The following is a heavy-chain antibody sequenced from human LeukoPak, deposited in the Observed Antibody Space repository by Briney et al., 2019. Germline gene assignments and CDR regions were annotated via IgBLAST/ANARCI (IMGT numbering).Heavy chain of an antibody. Sequence: GGSLRLSCAASGFTFSSYWLHWVRQAPGKGLVWVSRINSDGSSTSYADSVKGRFTISRDNAKNTLYLQMNSLRAEDTAVYYCAREGRGVGGYDFCSGYYQDYYYYGMDVWGQGTTVTVSS. D-gene: IGHD3-3*01. CDR1: GFTFSSYW. J-gene: IGHJ6*02. CDR3: AREGRGVGGYDFCSGYYQDYYYYGMDV. V-gene: IGHV3-74*01. CDR2: INSDGSST.